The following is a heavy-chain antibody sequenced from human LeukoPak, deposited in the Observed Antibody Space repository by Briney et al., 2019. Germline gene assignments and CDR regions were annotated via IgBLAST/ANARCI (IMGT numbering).Heavy chain of an antibody. CDR3: VRGGPSTWS. V-gene: IGHV3-74*01. Sequence: AGGSLRLSCAASGFTFKLYWMHWVRQVPGKRPVWVSRINDDGSDTIYADSVRGRFTISRDDAKNTVHLQMNNLRAEDTAVYYCVRGGPSTWSWGQGTLVTVSS. CDR2: INDDGSDT. D-gene: IGHD2-15*01. J-gene: IGHJ5*02. CDR1: GFTFKLYW.